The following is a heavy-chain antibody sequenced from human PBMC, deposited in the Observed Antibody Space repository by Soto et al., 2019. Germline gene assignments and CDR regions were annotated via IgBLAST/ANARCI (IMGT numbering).Heavy chain of an antibody. CDR2: IYYSGST. CDR1: GGSISSGGYY. Sequence: SETLSLTCTVSGGSISSGGYYWSWIRQHPGKGLEWIGYIYYSGSTYYNPSLKSRVTISVDTSKNQFSLKLSSVTAADTAVYYCARDLMNYYDSSGYYYGMDVWGQGTTVTVSS. V-gene: IGHV4-31*03. CDR3: ARDLMNYYDSSGYYYGMDV. D-gene: IGHD3-22*01. J-gene: IGHJ6*02.